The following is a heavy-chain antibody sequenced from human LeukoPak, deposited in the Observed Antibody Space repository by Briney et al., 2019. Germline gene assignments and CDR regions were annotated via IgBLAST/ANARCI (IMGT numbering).Heavy chain of an antibody. V-gene: IGHV3-21*01. CDR3: AREEDSSTIRSSHGMDV. J-gene: IGHJ6*02. D-gene: IGHD6-6*01. Sequence: GGSLRLSCATSGFTFSIYTMNWVRQAPGKGMEWDSCISSGGTYIYNADSVKGRFTISRDNAKNSLYLQMNNLRAEDTAVYYWAREEDSSTIRSSHGMDVWGQGTTVTVSS. CDR2: ISSGGTYI. CDR1: GFTFSIYT.